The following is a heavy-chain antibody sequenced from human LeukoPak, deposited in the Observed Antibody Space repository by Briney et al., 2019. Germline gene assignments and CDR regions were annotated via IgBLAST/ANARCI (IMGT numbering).Heavy chain of an antibody. D-gene: IGHD3-22*01. J-gene: IGHJ4*02. CDR3: ASRTNSSGYFY. CDR2: ISGSGAST. V-gene: IGHV3-23*01. Sequence: PGGSLRLSCEASGFTFSSYAMSWVRQAPGKGLEWVSAISGSGASTYYADSVKGRFTISRDNSKNTLYLQMNSLRAEDTAVYYCASRTNSSGYFYWGQGTLVTVSS. CDR1: GFTFSSYA.